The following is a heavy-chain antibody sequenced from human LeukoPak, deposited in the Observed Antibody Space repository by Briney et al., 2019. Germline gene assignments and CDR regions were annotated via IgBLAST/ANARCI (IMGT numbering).Heavy chain of an antibody. Sequence: ASVKVSCKVSGYTLTELSMHWVRQAPGKGLEWMGGFDPEDGETIYAQKFQGRVTMTEDTPTDTAYMELSSLRSEDTAVYYCATVGDIVVVPAAPYYYGMDVWGQGTTVTVSS. D-gene: IGHD2-2*01. CDR2: FDPEDGET. CDR3: ATVGDIVVVPAAPYYYGMDV. J-gene: IGHJ6*02. V-gene: IGHV1-24*01. CDR1: GYTLTELS.